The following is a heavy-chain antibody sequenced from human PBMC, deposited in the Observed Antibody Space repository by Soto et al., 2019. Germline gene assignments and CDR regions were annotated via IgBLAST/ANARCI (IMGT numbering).Heavy chain of an antibody. Sequence: EVHLLESGGGLVQPGGSLRLSCAASGFTFSNYAMSWVRQAPGTGLEWVSAISSSSDNTYYADSVKGRFTISRDNAKNSLYLQMNSLRAEDTAVYYCARDTRWEGPTWGQGTLVTVSS. CDR3: ARDTRWEGPT. CDR2: ISSSSDNT. V-gene: IGHV3-23*01. D-gene: IGHD1-26*01. CDR1: GFTFSNYA. J-gene: IGHJ4*02.